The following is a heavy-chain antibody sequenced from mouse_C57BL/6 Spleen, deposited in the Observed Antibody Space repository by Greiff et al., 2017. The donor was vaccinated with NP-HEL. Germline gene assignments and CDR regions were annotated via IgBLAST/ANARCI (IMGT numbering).Heavy chain of an antibody. Sequence: QVQLQQPGAELVKPGASVKMSCKASGYTFTSYWITWVKQRPGQGLEWIGDIYPGSGSTNYNEKFKSKATLTVDTSSSTAYMQRSSLTSEDSAVYYCAREGYYGSRTWFAYWGQGTLVTVSA. CDR2: IYPGSGST. CDR3: AREGYYGSRTWFAY. D-gene: IGHD1-1*01. CDR1: GYTFTSYW. V-gene: IGHV1-55*01. J-gene: IGHJ3*01.